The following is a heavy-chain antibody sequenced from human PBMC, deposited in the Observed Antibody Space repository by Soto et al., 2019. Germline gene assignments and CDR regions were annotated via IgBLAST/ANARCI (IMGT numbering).Heavy chain of an antibody. CDR3: AADTYCGGDCYFDY. J-gene: IGHJ4*02. D-gene: IGHD2-21*02. Sequence: SVKVSCKASGFTFFTSAVQWVRQARGQRLEWIGWIVVASGNTNYAQQFQERVTITRDMSTNTAYMELSSLRSEDTAVYYCAADTYCGGDCYFDYWGRGIMVTVSS. CDR2: IVVASGNT. V-gene: IGHV1-58*01. CDR1: GFTFFTSA.